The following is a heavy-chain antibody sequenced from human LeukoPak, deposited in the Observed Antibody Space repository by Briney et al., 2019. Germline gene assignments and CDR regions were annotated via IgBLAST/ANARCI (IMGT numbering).Heavy chain of an antibody. J-gene: IGHJ6*03. CDR3: ARLYGSGRYYYYYMDV. D-gene: IGHD3-10*01. CDR1: GGSFSGYY. CDR2: INHSGST. V-gene: IGHV4-34*01. Sequence: SEPLSLTCAVYGGSFSGYYWSWIRQPPGKGLEWIGEINHSGSTNYHPSLKSRVTLSVDTSQNQFSLKLRSVTAAGTAVYYGARLYGSGRYYYYYMDVWGKGTTVTVSS.